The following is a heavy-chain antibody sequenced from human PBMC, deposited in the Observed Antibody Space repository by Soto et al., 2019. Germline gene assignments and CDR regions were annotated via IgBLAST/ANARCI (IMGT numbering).Heavy chain of an antibody. D-gene: IGHD5-18*01. V-gene: IGHV1-2*04. CDR2: INPNSGGT. J-gene: IGHJ5*02. CDR3: ARGYSYGGGRWFDP. CDR1: GYTFTGYY. Sequence: ASVKVSCKASGYTFTGYYMHWVRQAPGQGLEWMGWINPNSGGTNYAQEFQGWVTMTRDTSISTAYMELSRLRSDDTAVYYCARGYSYGGGRWFDPWGQGTLVTVSS.